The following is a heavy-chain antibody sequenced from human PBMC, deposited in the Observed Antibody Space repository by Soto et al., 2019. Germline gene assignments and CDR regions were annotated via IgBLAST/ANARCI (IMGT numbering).Heavy chain of an antibody. CDR1: RDSVSSNIDA. CDR3: ARGRFNSFDF. D-gene: IGHD3-3*01. Sequence: SQTLSLTCGISRDSVSSNIDAWNWIRQSPSRGLEWLGRTYYRSQWYYEYAPSVRSRITINPDTSKNQYSLQLNYVTPEDTAVYYCARGRFNSFDFWGQGTMVTVSS. V-gene: IGHV6-1*01. CDR2: TYYRSQWYY. J-gene: IGHJ3*01.